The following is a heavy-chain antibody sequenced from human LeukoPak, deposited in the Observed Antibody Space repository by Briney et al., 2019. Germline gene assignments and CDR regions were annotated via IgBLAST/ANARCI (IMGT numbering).Heavy chain of an antibody. CDR1: GGTFSSYA. V-gene: IGHV1-69*01. J-gene: IGHJ6*02. D-gene: IGHD3-3*01. Sequence: SVKVSCKASGGTFSSYAIGWVRQAPGQGLEWMGGIIPIFGTANYAQKFQGRVTITADESTSTAYMELSSLRSEDTAVYYCARGQERYYDFWSGYGVWGQGTTVTVSS. CDR3: ARGQERYYDFWSGYGV. CDR2: IIPIFGTA.